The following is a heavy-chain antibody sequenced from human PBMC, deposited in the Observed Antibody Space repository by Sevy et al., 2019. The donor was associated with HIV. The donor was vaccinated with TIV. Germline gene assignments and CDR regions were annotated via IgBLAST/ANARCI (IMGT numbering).Heavy chain of an antibody. D-gene: IGHD3-22*01. J-gene: IGHJ4*02. Sequence: GGSLRLSCATSGFTFSSYALSWVRQAPGKGLEWVSGISGSGKTTHYAYSVKGRFTISRDNSKNTLYLQMNSLRAEDTAVYYCAKGTDYYDSSGYYKNWGQGTLVTVSS. V-gene: IGHV3-23*01. CDR2: ISGSGKTT. CDR3: AKGTDYYDSSGYYKN. CDR1: GFTFSSYA.